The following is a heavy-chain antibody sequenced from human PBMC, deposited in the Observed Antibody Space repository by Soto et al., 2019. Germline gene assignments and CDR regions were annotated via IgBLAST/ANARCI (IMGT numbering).Heavy chain of an antibody. D-gene: IGHD1-26*01. Sequence: QVHLVESGGGVVQPGRSLRLSCAGSGFVFSDHGIHWVRQAPGKGLEWLAAISYDGGNKYYADSVKGRFTISRDNSENTVDLQMNSLTTEDTAIYYCAKEWDAHPNDDYLGQGTLVTVSS. V-gene: IGHV3-30*18. CDR2: ISYDGGNK. J-gene: IGHJ4*02. CDR1: GFVFSDHG. CDR3: AKEWDAHPNDDY.